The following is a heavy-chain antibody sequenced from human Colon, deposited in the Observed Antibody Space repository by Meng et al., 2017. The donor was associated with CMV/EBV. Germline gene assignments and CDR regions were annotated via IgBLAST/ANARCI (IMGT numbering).Heavy chain of an antibody. CDR1: GFTFSSYW. Sequence: GESLKISCAASGFTFSSYWMHWVRQAPGKGLVWVSRIVSGGGDPRYADSMEGRFTISRDNTKNILYLEIKSLRTEDTAMYYCARETSVGFGYWGRGTLVTVSS. V-gene: IGHV3-74*01. J-gene: IGHJ4*02. D-gene: IGHD2-2*01. CDR3: ARETSVGFGY. CDR2: IVSGGGDP.